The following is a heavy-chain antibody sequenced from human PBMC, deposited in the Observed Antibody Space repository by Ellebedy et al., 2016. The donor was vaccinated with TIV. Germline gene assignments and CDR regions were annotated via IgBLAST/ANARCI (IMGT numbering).Heavy chain of an antibody. CDR3: VRDGYNNIPFDC. J-gene: IGHJ4*02. Sequence: GESLKISCAASGFTFSIYAMSWVRQAPRKGLEWVAASSGTGANTYHADSVKGRFTISRDNSKNILFLQMNSLRVEDTAVYYCVRDGYNNIPFDCWGQGTLVTVSS. V-gene: IGHV3-23*01. CDR2: SSGTGANT. D-gene: IGHD5-24*01. CDR1: GFTFSIYA.